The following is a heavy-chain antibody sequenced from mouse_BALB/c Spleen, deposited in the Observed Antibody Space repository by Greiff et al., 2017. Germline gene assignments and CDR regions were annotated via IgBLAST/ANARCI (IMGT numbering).Heavy chain of an antibody. CDR2: IDPSDSET. CDR1: GYTFTSYW. D-gene: IGHD1-1*01. V-gene: IGHV1-69*02. J-gene: IGHJ2*01. Sequence: VQLQQPGAELVKPGAPVKLSCKASGYTFTSYWMNWVKQRPGRGLEWIGRIDPSDSETHYNQKFKDKATLTVDKSSSTAYIQLSSLTSEDSAVYYCARGDYYGSSYGCYFDYWGQGTTLTVSS. CDR3: ARGDYYGSSYGCYFDY.